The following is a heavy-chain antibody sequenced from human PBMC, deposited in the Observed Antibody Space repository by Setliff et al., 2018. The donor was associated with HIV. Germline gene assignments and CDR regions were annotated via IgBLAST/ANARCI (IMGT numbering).Heavy chain of an antibody. Sequence: PGGSLRLSCAASGFTFSNAWMSWVRQAPGKGLEWVGRIKSKTDGGTTDYAAPVKGRFTISRDDSKNTLYLQMNSLKTEDTAVYYCTTERGYSASKYLDYWGQGTLVTVSS. CDR1: GFTFSNAW. D-gene: IGHD5-12*01. V-gene: IGHV3-15*01. CDR3: TTERGYSASKYLDY. J-gene: IGHJ4*02. CDR2: IKSKTDGGTT.